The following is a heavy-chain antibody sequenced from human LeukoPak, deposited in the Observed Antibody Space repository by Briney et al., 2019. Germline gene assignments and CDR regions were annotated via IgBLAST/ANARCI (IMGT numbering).Heavy chain of an antibody. CDR2: IYYTGST. Sequence: KPSETLSLTCTVSGRSISSYYWSWIRQPPGKGLEWVGYIYYTGSTNYNPSLKSRVTISIDTSQNQFSLKLSSVTAADTAVYYCARSNEGYCSGGSCYSGYYYYMDVWGKGTTVTVSS. CDR1: GRSISSYY. D-gene: IGHD2-15*01. CDR3: ARSNEGYCSGGSCYSGYYYYMDV. J-gene: IGHJ6*03. V-gene: IGHV4-59*01.